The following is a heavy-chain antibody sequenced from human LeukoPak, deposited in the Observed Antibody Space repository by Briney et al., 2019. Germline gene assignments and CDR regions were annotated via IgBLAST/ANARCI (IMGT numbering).Heavy chain of an antibody. Sequence: GGSLRLSCAASGFTFSNYWMHWVRQAPGKGLVWVSRINSDGINTSYADSVKGRFTISRDNAKNTLNLQMNSLRAEDTAVYYCARGGYSSSWPPLGFDPWGQGTLVTVSS. J-gene: IGHJ5*02. CDR1: GFTFSNYW. CDR2: INSDGINT. CDR3: ARGGYSSSWPPLGFDP. D-gene: IGHD6-13*01. V-gene: IGHV3-74*01.